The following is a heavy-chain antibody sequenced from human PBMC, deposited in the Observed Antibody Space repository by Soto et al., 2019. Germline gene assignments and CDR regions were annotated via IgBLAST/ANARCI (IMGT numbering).Heavy chain of an antibody. V-gene: IGHV3-21*06. Sequence: GGSLRLSCEASGFTFTSDSMTWVRQAPGKGLEWVPSISSHGRDIFYADSVKGRFTISRDNAKDSLHLQMNSLTGEDSAVYYCARGAALAGKLDLWGQGTLVTVSS. CDR3: ARGAALAGKLDL. CDR2: ISSHGRDI. CDR1: GFTFTSDS. D-gene: IGHD6-19*01. J-gene: IGHJ4*02.